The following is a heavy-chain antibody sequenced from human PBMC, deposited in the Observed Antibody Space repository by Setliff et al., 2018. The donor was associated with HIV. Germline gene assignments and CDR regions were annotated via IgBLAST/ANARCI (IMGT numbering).Heavy chain of an antibody. CDR3: ARDPNQVGTVAGTLDY. CDR1: GGTFNNFA. J-gene: IGHJ4*02. V-gene: IGHV1-69*05. Sequence: SVKVSCKPSGGTFNNFAISWVRQAPGQGLEWMGGITPMFGRVNYAQKFQDRVTITRDISASTTYVELSSLRSEDTAVYYCARDPNQVGTVAGTLDYWGQGTLVTVSS. CDR2: ITPMFGRV. D-gene: IGHD6-19*01.